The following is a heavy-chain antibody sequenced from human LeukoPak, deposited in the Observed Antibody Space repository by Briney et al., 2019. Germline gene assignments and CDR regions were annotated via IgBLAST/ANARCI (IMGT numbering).Heavy chain of an antibody. CDR3: ARGVTIPATHPIDY. CDR1: GFTFTSYG. D-gene: IGHD3-10*01. V-gene: IGHV3-33*03. J-gene: IGHJ4*02. Sequence: GGSLRLSCAASGFTFTSYGMHWVRQAPGKGLEWVAMIWYDGSHKKYADSVEGRFSISRDTSKNTLYLQMNSLRADDTAVYYCARGVTIPATHPIDYWGQGSLVTVSS. CDR2: IWYDGSHK.